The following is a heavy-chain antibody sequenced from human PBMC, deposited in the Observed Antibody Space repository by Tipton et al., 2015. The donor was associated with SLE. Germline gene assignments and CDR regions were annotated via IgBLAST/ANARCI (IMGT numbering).Heavy chain of an antibody. CDR3: AREGWGAFDI. Sequence: TLSLTCAVYGGSFSGYYWSWIRQPPGKGLEWIGEINHSGSTNYNPSLKSRVTISVDTSKNQFSLKLSSVTAADTAVYYCAREGWGAFDIWGQGTMVTVSS. J-gene: IGHJ3*02. CDR1: GGSFSGYY. V-gene: IGHV4-34*01. D-gene: IGHD3-16*01. CDR2: INHSGST.